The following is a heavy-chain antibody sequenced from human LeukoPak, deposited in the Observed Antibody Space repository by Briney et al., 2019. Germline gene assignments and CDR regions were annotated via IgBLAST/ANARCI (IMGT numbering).Heavy chain of an antibody. Sequence: TETLSLTCTVSGGSISSYYWSWIRQPAGKGLEWIGRIYTSGSTNYNPSLKSRVTMSVDTSKNQFSLKLSSVTAADTAVYYCARESIVVVPAATPYGMDVWGQGTTVTVSS. CDR3: ARESIVVVPAATPYGMDV. CDR1: GGSISSYY. CDR2: IYTSGST. D-gene: IGHD2-2*01. J-gene: IGHJ6*02. V-gene: IGHV4-4*07.